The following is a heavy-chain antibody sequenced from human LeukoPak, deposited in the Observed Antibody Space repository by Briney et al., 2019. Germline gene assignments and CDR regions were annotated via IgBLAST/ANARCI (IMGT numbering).Heavy chain of an antibody. CDR2: VHHTGST. V-gene: IGHV4-38-2*02. Sequence: SETLSLTCNVSGYSISRGYYWGWIRQPPGKGLEWIGSVHHTGSTYYNPSLRSRVSISVDKSTNHISLEVTSVTAADTAVYYCARDWGFGDSEDWSDPWGQGTLVTVSS. CDR3: ARDWGFGDSEDWSDP. J-gene: IGHJ5*02. D-gene: IGHD3-10*01. CDR1: GYSISRGYY.